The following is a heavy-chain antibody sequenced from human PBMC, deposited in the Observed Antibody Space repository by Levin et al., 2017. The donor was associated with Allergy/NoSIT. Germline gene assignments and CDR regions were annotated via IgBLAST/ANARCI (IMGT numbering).Heavy chain of an antibody. V-gene: IGHV1-2*02. CDR1: GYTFTGYY. CDR2: INPNSGGT. CDR3: ARAHGFGELPRYGMDV. Sequence: ASVKVSCKASGYTFTGYYMHWVRQAPGQGLEWMGWINPNSGGTNYAQKFQGRVTMTRDTSISTAYMELSRLRSDDTAVYYCARAHGFGELPRYGMDVWGQGTTVTVSS. J-gene: IGHJ6*02. D-gene: IGHD3-10*01.